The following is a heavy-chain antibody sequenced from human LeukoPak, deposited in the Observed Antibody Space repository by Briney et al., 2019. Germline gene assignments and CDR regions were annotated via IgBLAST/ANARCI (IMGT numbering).Heavy chain of an antibody. Sequence: KSSETLSLTCAVSGVSVGSSGYYWTWIRQPPGGGLEWIGYIYYISNTNYNPSLKSRVTMSLNPSGNQFSLKLNSVTTADTAIYYCARTQSQSGSYRHYFGYWGQGTLVTVSS. CDR1: GVSVGSSGYY. CDR3: ARTQSQSGSYRHYFGY. CDR2: IYYISNT. J-gene: IGHJ4*02. D-gene: IGHD1-26*01. V-gene: IGHV4-61*08.